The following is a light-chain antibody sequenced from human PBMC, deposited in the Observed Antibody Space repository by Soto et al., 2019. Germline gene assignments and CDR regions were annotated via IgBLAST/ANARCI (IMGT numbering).Light chain of an antibody. CDR3: QQDKHWPRT. V-gene: IGKV3-15*01. CDR2: GAS. Sequence: EIVMTQSPATLSVSPGERATLSCRASQSVSSNLAWYQQKPGQSPRLLIYGASTRATGIPARFSGSGSGTEFTLTISSLQSEDFAAYYCQQDKHWPRTFGPGTRVEIK. CDR1: QSVSSN. J-gene: IGKJ1*01.